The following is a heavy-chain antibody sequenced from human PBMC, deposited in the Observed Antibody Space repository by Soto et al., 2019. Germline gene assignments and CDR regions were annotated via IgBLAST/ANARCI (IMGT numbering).Heavy chain of an antibody. CDR1: GGSISSGGYY. J-gene: IGHJ4*02. CDR3: ARDSGNGDPTFDY. CDR2: IYYSGST. Sequence: SETLSLTCTVSGGSISSGGYYWSWIRQHPGKGLEWIGYIYYSGSTYYNPSLKSRVTISVDTSKNQFSLKLSSVTAADTAVYYCARDSGNGDPTFDYWGQGTLVTVSS. V-gene: IGHV4-31*03. D-gene: IGHD4-17*01.